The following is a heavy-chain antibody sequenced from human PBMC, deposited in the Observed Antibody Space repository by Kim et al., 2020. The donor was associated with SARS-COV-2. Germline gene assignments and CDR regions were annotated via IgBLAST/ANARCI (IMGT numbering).Heavy chain of an antibody. Sequence: SETLSLTCTVSGGSISSSSYYWGWIRQPPGKGLEWIGSIYYSGSTYYNPSLKSRVTISVDTSKNQFSLKLSSVTAADTAVYYCARREEWRAYCSSTSCYTDYWGQGTLVTVSS. J-gene: IGHJ4*02. CDR1: GGSISSSSYY. V-gene: IGHV4-39*01. CDR3: ARREEWRAYCSSTSCYTDY. D-gene: IGHD2-2*02. CDR2: IYYSGST.